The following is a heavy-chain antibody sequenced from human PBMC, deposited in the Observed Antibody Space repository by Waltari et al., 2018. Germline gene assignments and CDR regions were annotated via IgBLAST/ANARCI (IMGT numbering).Heavy chain of an antibody. CDR3: ARRDFWSGYYSLDFDY. CDR1: GGSISSSSYY. D-gene: IGHD3-3*01. Sequence: QLQLQESGPGLVKPSETLSLTCTVSGGSISSSSYYWGRIRTPPGKGLEWIGSIYYSGSTYYNPSLKSRVTISVETSKNQFSLKLSSVTAADTAVYYCARRDFWSGYYSLDFDYWGQGTLVTVSS. CDR2: IYYSGST. V-gene: IGHV4-39*01. J-gene: IGHJ4*02.